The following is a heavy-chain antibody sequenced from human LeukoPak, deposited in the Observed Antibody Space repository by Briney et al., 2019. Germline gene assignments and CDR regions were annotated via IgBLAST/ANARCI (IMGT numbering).Heavy chain of an antibody. J-gene: IGHJ4*02. CDR3: ARLWDTGDNADGY. CDR2: IYYSGST. Sequence: SETLSLTCTVSGGSIRSYYWSWIRQPPGKGLEWIGYIYYSGSTNYNPSLKSRVTISVDTSKNQFSLKLSSVTAADTAVYYCARLWDTGDNADGYWGQGTLVTVSS. D-gene: IGHD7-27*01. V-gene: IGHV4-59*08. CDR1: GGSIRSYY.